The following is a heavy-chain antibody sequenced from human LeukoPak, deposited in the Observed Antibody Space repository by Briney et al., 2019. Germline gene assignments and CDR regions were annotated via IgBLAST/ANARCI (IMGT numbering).Heavy chain of an antibody. Sequence: GGSLRLSCAASGFTFSSYGMHWVRQAPGKGLEWVAVISYDGSNKYYADSVKGRFTISRDNSKNTLYLQMNSLRAEDTAVYYCAKVPATGTTAFGLFDYWGQGTLVTVSS. D-gene: IGHD1-1*01. J-gene: IGHJ4*02. CDR1: GFTFSSYG. CDR3: AKVPATGTTAFGLFDY. CDR2: ISYDGSNK. V-gene: IGHV3-30*18.